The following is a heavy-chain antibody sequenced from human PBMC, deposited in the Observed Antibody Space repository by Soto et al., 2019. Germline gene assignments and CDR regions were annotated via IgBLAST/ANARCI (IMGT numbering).Heavy chain of an antibody. J-gene: IGHJ4*02. CDR1: GASISSGDYF. Sequence: SETLSLTCTVSGASISSGDYFWSWIRQSPGKGLEWIGYIYDSGSSYYNPSLTSRVTMSVDTSKNQFSLKLRSVPAADTAVYYCDREKGYISCPKYYDYWGQLTLVTVYS. D-gene: IGHD5-12*01. CDR2: IYDSGSS. CDR3: DREKGYISCPKYYDY. V-gene: IGHV4-30-4*01.